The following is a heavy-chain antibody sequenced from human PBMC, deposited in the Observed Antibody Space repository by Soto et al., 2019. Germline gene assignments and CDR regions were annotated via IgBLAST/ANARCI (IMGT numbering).Heavy chain of an antibody. CDR1: GGSISGYY. J-gene: IGHJ5*02. D-gene: IGHD7-27*01. V-gene: IGHV4-59*01. Sequence: SETLSLSCTVYGGSISGYYWSWIRQPPGKGLEWIGYIYYSGSTNYNPSLKSRVTISVDTSKNQFSLKLSSVTAADTAVYYCARGSLGAYNWFDPWGQGTLVTVSS. CDR2: IYYSGST. CDR3: ARGSLGAYNWFDP.